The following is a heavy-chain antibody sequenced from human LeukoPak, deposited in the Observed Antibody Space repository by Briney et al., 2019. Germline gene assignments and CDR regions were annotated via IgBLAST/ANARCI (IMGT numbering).Heavy chain of an antibody. CDR3: ARAAAKYYFDY. V-gene: IGHV3-53*01. CDR1: GFTVSSNY. CDR2: IYSGGST. J-gene: IGHJ4*02. D-gene: IGHD6-13*01. Sequence: GGSLRLSCAASGFTVSSNYMSWVRQAPGKGLEWVSVIYSGGSTYYAASVKGRFTISRDNSKNTLYLQMNSLRAEDTAVYYCARAAAKYYFDYWGQGTLVTVSS.